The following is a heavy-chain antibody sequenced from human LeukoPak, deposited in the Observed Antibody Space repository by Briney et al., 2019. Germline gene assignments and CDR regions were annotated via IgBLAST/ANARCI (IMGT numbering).Heavy chain of an antibody. CDR1: GYTFTGYY. J-gene: IGHJ4*02. CDR2: INPNSGGT. CDR3: ARSFMGSGSYFDY. D-gene: IGHD3-10*01. V-gene: IGHV1-2*02. Sequence: ASVKVSCKASGYTFTGYYMHWVRQAPGEGLEWMGWINPNSGGTNYAQKFQGRVTMTRDTSISTAYMELSRLRSDDTAVYYCARSFMGSGSYFDYWGQGTLVTVSS.